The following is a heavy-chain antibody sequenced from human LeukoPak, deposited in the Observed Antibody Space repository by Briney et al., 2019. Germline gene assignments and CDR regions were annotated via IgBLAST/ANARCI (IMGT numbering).Heavy chain of an antibody. CDR3: ARGFPDTAMVVFDY. Sequence: SVKVSCKASGYTFTRYYMHWVRQAPGQGLEWMGGIIPIFGTANYAQKFQGRVTITADESTSTAYMELSSLRSEDTAVYYCARGFPDTAMVVFDYWGQGTLVTVSS. V-gene: IGHV1-69*13. CDR2: IIPIFGTA. J-gene: IGHJ4*02. D-gene: IGHD5-18*01. CDR1: GYTFTRYY.